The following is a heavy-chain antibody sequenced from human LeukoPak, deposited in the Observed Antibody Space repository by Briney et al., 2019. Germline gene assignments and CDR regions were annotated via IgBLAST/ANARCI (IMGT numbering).Heavy chain of an antibody. CDR2: IYYSGST. J-gene: IGHJ4*02. D-gene: IGHD1-26*01. CDR1: GGSISSYY. V-gene: IGHV4-59*01. Sequence: SETLSLTCTVSGGSISSYYWSWLRQPPGKGLEWIGCIYYSGSTNYNPSLKRRVTISVDTSKNQFSLKLSSVTAADTAVYYCARGGVWSGSYDYWGQGTLVTVSS. CDR3: ARGGVWSGSYDY.